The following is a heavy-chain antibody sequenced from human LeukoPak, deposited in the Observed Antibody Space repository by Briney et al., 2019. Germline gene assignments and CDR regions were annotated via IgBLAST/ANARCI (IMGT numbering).Heavy chain of an antibody. CDR3: ARVSIAAAEGDFYFDY. CDR2: IYSGGST. V-gene: IGHV3-66*01. Sequence: GGSLRLSCAASGFTVSSNYMGWVRQAPGKGLEWVSVIYSGGSTYYADSVKGRFTISRDNSKNTLYLQMNSLRAEDTAVYYCARVSIAAAEGDFYFDYWGQGALVTVSS. D-gene: IGHD6-13*01. J-gene: IGHJ4*02. CDR1: GFTVSSNY.